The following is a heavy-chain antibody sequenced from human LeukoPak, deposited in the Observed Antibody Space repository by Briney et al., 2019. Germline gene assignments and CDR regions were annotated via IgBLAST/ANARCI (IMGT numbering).Heavy chain of an antibody. J-gene: IGHJ4*02. CDR3: ASRKSVTTVVTAPFDY. Sequence: SETLSLTCAVYGGSFSGYYWSWIRQPPGKGLEWIGEINHSGSANYNPSLKSRVTISVDTSKNQFSLKLSSVTAADTAVYYCASRKSVTTVVTAPFDYWGQGTLVTVSS. D-gene: IGHD4-17*01. CDR1: GGSFSGYY. V-gene: IGHV4-34*01. CDR2: INHSGSA.